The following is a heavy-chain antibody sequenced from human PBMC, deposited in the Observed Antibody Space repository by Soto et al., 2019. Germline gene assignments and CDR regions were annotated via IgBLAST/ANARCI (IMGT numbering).Heavy chain of an antibody. CDR2: ISSSSSYT. CDR3: ARGVDSGSYFDY. D-gene: IGHD1-26*01. Sequence: QVQLVESGGGLVKPGGSLRLSCAASGFTFSDYYMSWIRQAPGKGLEWVSYISSSSSYTNYADSVKGRFTISRDNAKNSLYLQMNSLRAEDTAVYYCARGVDSGSYFDYWGQGTLVTVSS. CDR1: GFTFSDYY. J-gene: IGHJ4*02. V-gene: IGHV3-11*06.